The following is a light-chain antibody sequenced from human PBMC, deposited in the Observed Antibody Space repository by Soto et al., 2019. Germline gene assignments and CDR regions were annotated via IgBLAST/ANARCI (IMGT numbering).Light chain of an antibody. CDR3: QQSYSGAT. CDR1: QTISGY. CDR2: AAS. J-gene: IGKJ3*01. V-gene: IGKV1-39*01. Sequence: DIQMTQSPSSLSASVGDRVTITCRASQTISGYLNWYQQKPGKAPELLIYAASYLGNGVPSRFSGSGSGTYFTLTISSLQPEDLATYYCQQSYSGATFGPGTKVDIK.